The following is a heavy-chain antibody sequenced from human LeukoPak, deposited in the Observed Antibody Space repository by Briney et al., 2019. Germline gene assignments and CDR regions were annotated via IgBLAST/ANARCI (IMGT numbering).Heavy chain of an antibody. CDR2: ICYSGST. V-gene: IGHV4-59*01. CDR1: GGSISSYY. CDR3: ARDQSGGYYFDY. Sequence: SETLSLTCTVSGGSISSYYWSWIRQPPGKGLEWIGYICYSGSTSYNPSLKSRVTISVDTSKNQFSLKLSSVTAADTAVYHCARDQSGGYYFDYWGQGTLVTVSS. D-gene: IGHD3-10*01. J-gene: IGHJ4*02.